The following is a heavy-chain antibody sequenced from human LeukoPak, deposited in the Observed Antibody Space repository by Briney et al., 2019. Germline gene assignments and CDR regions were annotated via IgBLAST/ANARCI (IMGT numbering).Heavy chain of an antibody. CDR3: ATTGYSSRNY. CDR1: GFTVSSNY. V-gene: IGHV3-53*01. CDR2: IYSDGST. D-gene: IGHD6-13*01. Sequence: PGGSLRLSCAASGFTVSSNYMNWVRQAPGKGLEWVSEIYSDGSTYYADSVKGRFTISRDNSKNTLYLQMNSLRAEDTAVYYCATTGYSSRNYWGQGTLVTVSS. J-gene: IGHJ4*02.